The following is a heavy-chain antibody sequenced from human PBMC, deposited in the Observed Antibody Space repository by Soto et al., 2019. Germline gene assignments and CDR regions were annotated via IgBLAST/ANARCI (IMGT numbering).Heavy chain of an antibody. V-gene: IGHV4-34*01. CDR1: GGSFSGYY. CDR3: ASGQSGVILVADIKRGFDY. D-gene: IGHD2-8*02. J-gene: IGHJ4*02. Sequence: PETLSLTCAVYGGSFSGYYWSWIRQPPGKGMEWIGEINHSGSTNYNPSLKSRVTISVDTSKNQFCLKLSSVTAADTAVYYCASGQSGVILVADIKRGFDYWGQGTLVTVSS. CDR2: INHSGST.